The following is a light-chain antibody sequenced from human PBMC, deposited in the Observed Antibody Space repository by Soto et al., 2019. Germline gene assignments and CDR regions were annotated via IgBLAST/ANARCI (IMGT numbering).Light chain of an antibody. J-gene: IGLJ2*01. Sequence: QSVLTQPPSVSGAPGQRVTISCTGSSSNIGAHYDVHWYQHLPGTAPRLLIYGNINRPSGVPDRFSGSKSDTSAYLAITGLQAEDEGDYYCQSYDSSLSAVVFGGGTQLTVL. CDR1: SSNIGAHYD. CDR3: QSYDSSLSAVV. V-gene: IGLV1-40*01. CDR2: GNI.